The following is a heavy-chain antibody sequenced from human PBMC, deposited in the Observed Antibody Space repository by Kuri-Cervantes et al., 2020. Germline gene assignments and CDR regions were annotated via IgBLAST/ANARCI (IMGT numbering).Heavy chain of an antibody. CDR1: GFTFSSYA. CDR3: ARTLYYPKAYYDILTDYYPYYYYYYGMDV. D-gene: IGHD3-9*01. V-gene: IGHV3-23*01. CDR2: ISGSGGST. J-gene: IGHJ6*02. Sequence: ETLKISCAASGFTFSSYAMSWVRQAPGKGLEWVSAISGSGGSTYYADSVKGRFTISRDNAKNSLYLQMNILRAEDTAVYYCARTLYYPKAYYDILTDYYPYYYYYYGMDVWGQGTTVTVSS.